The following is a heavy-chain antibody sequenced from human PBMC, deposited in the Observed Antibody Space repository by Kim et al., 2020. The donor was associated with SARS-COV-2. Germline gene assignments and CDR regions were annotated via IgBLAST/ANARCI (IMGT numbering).Heavy chain of an antibody. CDR2: INHSGST. CDR3: ARGRGTTGTTHFDY. D-gene: IGHD1-1*01. Sequence: SETLSLTCAVYGGSFSGYYWSWIRQPPGKGLEWIGEINHSGSTNYNPSLKSRVTISVDTSKNQFSLKLSSVTAADTAVYYCARGRGTTGTTHFDYWGQGTLVTVSS. J-gene: IGHJ4*02. CDR1: GGSFSGYY. V-gene: IGHV4-34*01.